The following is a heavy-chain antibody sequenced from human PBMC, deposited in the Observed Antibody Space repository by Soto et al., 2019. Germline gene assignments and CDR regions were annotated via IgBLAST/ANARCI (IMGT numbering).Heavy chain of an antibody. CDR2: VNEDGSEK. CDR3: AKWGGAGSDC. V-gene: IGHV3-7*01. J-gene: IGHJ4*02. CDR1: GFSFRSYY. D-gene: IGHD1-26*01. Sequence: EVQLVESGGGLVQPGGSLRLSCAASGFSFRSYYMSWVRQAQGKGLEWVANVNEDGSEKYYVDSVKGRFTVSRDNAKNSLYLQMNSLRAEDTAVYYCAKWGGAGSDCWGQGTLVIVSS.